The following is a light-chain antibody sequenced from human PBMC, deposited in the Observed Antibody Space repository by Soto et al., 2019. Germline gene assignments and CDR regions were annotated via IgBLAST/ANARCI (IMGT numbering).Light chain of an antibody. V-gene: IGKV3-15*01. CDR3: QKYYTWPPVT. Sequence: ETVLTQSPATLSASPGERVTLSCRASQSVRSNLAWYQQKPGQAPRLLIHRASTRATDIPARFSGSGSGTEFTLPIGSRQSEYFAFYSCQKYYTWPPVTFGGGTKVDIK. CDR1: QSVRSN. J-gene: IGKJ4*01. CDR2: RAS.